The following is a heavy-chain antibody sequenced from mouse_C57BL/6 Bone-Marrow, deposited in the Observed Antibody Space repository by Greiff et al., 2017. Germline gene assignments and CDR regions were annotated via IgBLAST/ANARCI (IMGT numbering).Heavy chain of an antibody. CDR1: GFTFSDYG. CDR2: ISSGSSTI. Sequence: EVQLQESGGGLVKPGGSLKLSCSASGFTFSDYGMHLVRQAPEKGLEWVAYISSGSSTIYYSDTVKGRFTITRDNAKNTLFLQMTSLRSEDTAMYYCAMRGSSPYYFDYWGQGTTLTVSS. CDR3: AMRGSSPYYFDY. V-gene: IGHV5-17*01. D-gene: IGHD1-1*01. J-gene: IGHJ2*01.